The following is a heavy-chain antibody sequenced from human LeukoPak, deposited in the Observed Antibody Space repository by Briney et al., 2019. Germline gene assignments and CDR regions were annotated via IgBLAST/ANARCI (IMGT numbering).Heavy chain of an antibody. D-gene: IGHD2-21*01. Sequence: SVKVSCKASGGTFSSYAIIWVRQAPGRGLEWMGGIIPIFGTANYAQKLQGRVTITADKSTSTAYMELSSLRSEDTAVYYCASSIPGDYWGQGTLVTVSS. J-gene: IGHJ4*02. V-gene: IGHV1-69*06. CDR1: GGTFSSYA. CDR2: IIPIFGTA. CDR3: ASSIPGDY.